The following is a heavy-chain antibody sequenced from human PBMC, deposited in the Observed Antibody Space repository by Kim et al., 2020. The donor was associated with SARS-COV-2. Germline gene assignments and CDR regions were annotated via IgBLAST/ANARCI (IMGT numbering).Heavy chain of an antibody. CDR3: ARQWELPYYFDY. V-gene: IGHV1-69*13. J-gene: IGHJ4*02. Sequence: SVKVSCKASGGTFSSYAISWVRQAPGQGLEWMGGIIPIFGTANYAQKFQGRVTITADESTSTAYMELSSLRSEDTAVYYCARQWELPYYFDYWGQGTLVTVSS. CDR1: GGTFSSYA. D-gene: IGHD1-26*01. CDR2: IIPIFGTA.